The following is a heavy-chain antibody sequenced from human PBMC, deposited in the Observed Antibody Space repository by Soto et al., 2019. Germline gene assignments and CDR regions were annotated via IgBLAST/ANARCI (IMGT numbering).Heavy chain of an antibody. V-gene: IGHV4-4*02. Sequence: LSLTCAVSGVSISSNNWWTWVRQPPGKGLEWIGEIHHSGSTNYSPSLKSRVTISVDKSKNQFTLKLSSVTAADTAVYYCASHIAARPYWGPGTLVTVSS. D-gene: IGHD6-6*01. CDR3: ASHIAARPY. J-gene: IGHJ4*02. CDR2: IHHSGST. CDR1: GVSISSNNW.